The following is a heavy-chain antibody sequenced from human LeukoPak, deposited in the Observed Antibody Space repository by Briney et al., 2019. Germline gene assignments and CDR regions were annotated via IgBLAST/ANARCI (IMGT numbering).Heavy chain of an antibody. CDR2: ISSSSSTI. J-gene: IGHJ4*02. Sequence: GGSLRLSCAASGFTFSSYSMNWVRQAPGKGLEWVSYISSSSSTIYYADSMRGRFTISRDNAKNSLYLQMNSLKPEDTAVYYCARVAEAAAFDSWGQGTLVTVSS. D-gene: IGHD6-13*01. CDR1: GFTFSSYS. CDR3: ARVAEAAAFDS. V-gene: IGHV3-48*04.